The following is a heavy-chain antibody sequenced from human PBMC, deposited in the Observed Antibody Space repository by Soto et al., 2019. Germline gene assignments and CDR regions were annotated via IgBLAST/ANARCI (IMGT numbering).Heavy chain of an antibody. Sequence: ESGGGVVQPGRSLRLSCAASGFIVSNYGMHWVRQAPGKGLEWVAVISKDGRNKHYADSVKGRFTISRDNSKKTLYLQMSSLRAEETAVYDCAKSYYFDSSADCLDTWGQGTMVTVSS. CDR2: ISKDGRNK. CDR1: GFIVSNYG. V-gene: IGHV3-30*18. CDR3: AKSYYFDSSADCLDT. J-gene: IGHJ3*02. D-gene: IGHD3-22*01.